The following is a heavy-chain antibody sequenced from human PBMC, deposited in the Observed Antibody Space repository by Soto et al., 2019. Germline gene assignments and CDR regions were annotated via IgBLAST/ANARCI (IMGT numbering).Heavy chain of an antibody. Sequence: SETLSLTCTVSGGSVSSGSYYWSWIRQPPGKGLEWIGYIYYSGSTNYNPSLKSRVTISVNTSKNQFSLKLSSVTAAGTAGDFRAGESFPALVRGNRPGYYGMDVWGQGTKVTVSS. CDR3: AGESFPALVRGNRPGYYGMDV. CDR2: IYYSGST. V-gene: IGHV4-61*01. CDR1: GGSVSSGSYY. J-gene: IGHJ6*02. D-gene: IGHD3-10*01.